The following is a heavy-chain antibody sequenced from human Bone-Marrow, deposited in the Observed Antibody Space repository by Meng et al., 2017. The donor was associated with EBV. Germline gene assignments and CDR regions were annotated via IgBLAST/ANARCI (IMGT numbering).Heavy chain of an antibody. CDR3: ASESGRGYTPDY. D-gene: IGHD3-10*01. CDR2: LIPMLGAP. V-gene: IGHV1-69*06. J-gene: IGHJ4*02. Sequence: QVKLVQSGARVKKPGSSVKVSCKTSGGTFNSDAISWVRQAPGQGLEWMGGLIPMLGAPNLAQKFQDRVTIIADKSTSTHYMELSSLRSDDTAVYYCASESGRGYTPDYWGRGTLVTVSS. CDR1: GGTFNSDA.